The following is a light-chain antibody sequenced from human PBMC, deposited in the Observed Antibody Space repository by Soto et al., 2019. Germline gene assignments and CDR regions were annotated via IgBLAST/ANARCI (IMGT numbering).Light chain of an antibody. J-gene: IGKJ1*01. CDR2: AAS. Sequence: DIQMTQSPSSLSASVGDRVTITCRASQSSSNFLNWYQQKPGKAPKLLIYAASSLQSGVPSRFSGSGSGTDFTLTISSLQPEDFASYYCQQSYSTPPTFGQGTKVDIK. CDR1: QSSSNF. CDR3: QQSYSTPPT. V-gene: IGKV1-39*01.